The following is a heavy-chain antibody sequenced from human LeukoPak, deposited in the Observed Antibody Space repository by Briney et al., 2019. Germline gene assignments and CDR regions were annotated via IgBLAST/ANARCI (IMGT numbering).Heavy chain of an antibody. Sequence: SETLSLTCGVYGGSFSGYHWSWFRLRPGKGLEWIEDINHSGSTHYNPSLKSRVTISVDTSNNQFSLKLHSVTAADTAVYYCARGFPSSSLWFDPWGQGTLVTVSS. D-gene: IGHD6-6*01. CDR2: INHSGST. J-gene: IGHJ5*02. CDR1: GGSFSGYH. V-gene: IGHV4-34*01. CDR3: ARGFPSSSLWFDP.